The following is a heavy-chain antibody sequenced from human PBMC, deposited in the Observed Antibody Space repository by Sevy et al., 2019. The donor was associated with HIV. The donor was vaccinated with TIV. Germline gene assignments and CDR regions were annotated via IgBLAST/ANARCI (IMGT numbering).Heavy chain of an antibody. Sequence: NRRASVKVSCKASGDTFTNNYIHWVRQAPGQGLEWMGMVDPSAGNTTYAQKFQGRVTMTRDTSRLILYMKLSSLRSKDTAGYDCVRADPDQHFDSWGQGTLVTVSS. V-gene: IGHV1-46*01. CDR1: GDTFTNNY. CDR3: VRADPDQHFDS. CDR2: VDPSAGNT. J-gene: IGHJ4*02.